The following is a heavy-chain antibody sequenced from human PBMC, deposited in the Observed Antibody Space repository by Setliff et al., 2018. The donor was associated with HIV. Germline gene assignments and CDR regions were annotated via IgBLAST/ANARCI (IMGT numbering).Heavy chain of an antibody. J-gene: IGHJ6*02. CDR2: ISGNNRIT. V-gene: IGHV1-18*01. Sequence: ASVKVSCKTSGYKFNIFGVSWVRQAPGQGLEWMGWISGNNRITYYAQRLQGRVTMTTDTSTSTAYMDLRSLRSDDTAVYFCARDGEYQVLHYYYSGMDVWGQGTTVTVSS. CDR3: ARDGEYQVLHYYYSGMDV. D-gene: IGHD2-2*01. CDR1: GYKFNIFG.